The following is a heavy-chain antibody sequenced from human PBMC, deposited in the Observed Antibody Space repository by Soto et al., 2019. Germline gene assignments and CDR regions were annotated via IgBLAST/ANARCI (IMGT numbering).Heavy chain of an antibody. Sequence: EEQLVESGGGLVQPGGSLRLSCAASGFTFSSYSLNWVRQAPGKGLEWVSYISTSTSTIYYADSVKGRFTISRDNAKNALYLQRNSLRAEDTAVYYCARARTTGIAFALEYWGQGTLVTVSS. V-gene: IGHV3-48*01. J-gene: IGHJ4*02. D-gene: IGHD4-17*01. CDR3: ARARTTGIAFALEY. CDR1: GFTFSSYS. CDR2: ISTSTSTI.